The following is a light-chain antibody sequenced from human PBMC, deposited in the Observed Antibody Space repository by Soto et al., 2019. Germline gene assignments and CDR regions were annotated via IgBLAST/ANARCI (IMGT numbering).Light chain of an antibody. CDR2: NAS. V-gene: IGKV3-11*01. Sequence: IVFTQAPETLSLSPGERSTLSCRASQSVSTYLAWYQQKPGQAPRLLIYNASNRATGIPARFSGSGSGTDFTLTISSLEPEDFAVYYCQQRSNWPRITFGQGTRLEIK. CDR3: QQRSNWPRIT. CDR1: QSVSTY. J-gene: IGKJ5*01.